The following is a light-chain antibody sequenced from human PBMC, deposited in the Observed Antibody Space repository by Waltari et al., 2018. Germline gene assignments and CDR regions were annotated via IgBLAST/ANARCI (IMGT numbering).Light chain of an antibody. CDR1: QSVSRT. CDR2: AAS. Sequence: EIVLTQSPGTLSLSPGERATLSCRTSQSVSRTLAWYQQKPGQAPSLLIYAASSRATGIPDRFSGSGSGTDFSLTISRLEPEDFAVYYCQHYVTLPVTFGPGTKVEIK. V-gene: IGKV3-20*01. J-gene: IGKJ1*01. CDR3: QHYVTLPVT.